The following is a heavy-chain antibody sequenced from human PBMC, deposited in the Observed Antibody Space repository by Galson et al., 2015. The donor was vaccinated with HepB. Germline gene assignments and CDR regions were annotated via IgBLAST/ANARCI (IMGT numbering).Heavy chain of an antibody. V-gene: IGHV4-59*01. D-gene: IGHD6-25*01. J-gene: IGHJ4*02. CDR2: TSYSGST. CDR3: ARSPESGYGVGY. CDR1: GGPISSDF. Sequence: QVQLQESGPGLVKPSETLSLTCTASGGPISSDFWTWIRQSPGKGLEWIGYTSYSGSTTYIPALKSRITMTVDTSKNRCSLRLSDVTAADTAVYYCARSPESGYGVGYWGQGTLVTVSS.